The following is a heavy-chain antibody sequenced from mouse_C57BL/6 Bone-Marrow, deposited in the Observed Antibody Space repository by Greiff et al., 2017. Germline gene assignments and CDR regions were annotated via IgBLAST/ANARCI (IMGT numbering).Heavy chain of an antibody. Sequence: EVKLVESGGGLVKPGGSLKLSCAASGFTFSDYGMHWVRQAPEKGLAWVAYISRGTSTIYYADTVKGRFTISIDNAKNTLFLQMTSLRSEDTAMYYCAIEGAWFAYWGQGTLVTVSA. CDR1: GFTFSDYG. J-gene: IGHJ3*01. CDR3: AIEGAWFAY. V-gene: IGHV5-17*01. CDR2: ISRGTSTI.